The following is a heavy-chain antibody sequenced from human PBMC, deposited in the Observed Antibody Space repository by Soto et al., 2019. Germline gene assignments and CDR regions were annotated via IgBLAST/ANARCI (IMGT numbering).Heavy chain of an antibody. CDR1: GFTFSSYS. Sequence: GGSLRLSCAASGFTFSSYSMNWVRQAPGKGLGWVSYISSSGSTTYYAASLKGRFTISRSNAKNTLYLQMNSLRAEATAVYYCARDPSTYCSSTSCSGSLGAFHIWGQGTMVTVSS. V-gene: IGHV3-48*04. J-gene: IGHJ3*02. D-gene: IGHD2-2*01. CDR2: ISSSGSTT. CDR3: ARDPSTYCSSTSCSGSLGAFHI.